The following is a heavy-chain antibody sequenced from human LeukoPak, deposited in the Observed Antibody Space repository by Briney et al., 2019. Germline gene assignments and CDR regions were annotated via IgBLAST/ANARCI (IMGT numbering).Heavy chain of an antibody. Sequence: SETLSLTCTVSGDSIGGGDFYWSWIRQPPGKGLEWLGYIYDTGSTYYNPFLNGRVTISVDKSKSQFSLELNSVTAADTAIYFCARDLFGAPAGLGGFDSWGQGTLVTVSS. J-gene: IGHJ4*02. D-gene: IGHD6-13*01. V-gene: IGHV4-30-4*08. CDR1: GDSIGGGDFY. CDR3: ARDLFGAPAGLGGFDS. CDR2: IYDTGST.